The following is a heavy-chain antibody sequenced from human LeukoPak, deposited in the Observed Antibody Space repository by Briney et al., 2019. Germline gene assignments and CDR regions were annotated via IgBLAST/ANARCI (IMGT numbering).Heavy chain of an antibody. CDR1: GFTFSSYG. V-gene: IGHV3-30*02. CDR2: VRYDGSNK. CDR3: ARGGKRAVAGTRSPQYFQH. Sequence: GGSLRLSCAASGFTFSSYGMHWVRQAPGKGLEWVAFVRYDGSNKYYADSVKGRFTISKDNSKNTLYLQMNSLRAEDTAVYYCARGGKRAVAGTRSPQYFQHWGQGTLVTVSS. J-gene: IGHJ1*01. D-gene: IGHD6-19*01.